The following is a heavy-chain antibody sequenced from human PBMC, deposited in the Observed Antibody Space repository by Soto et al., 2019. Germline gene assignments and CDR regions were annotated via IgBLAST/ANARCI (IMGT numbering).Heavy chain of an antibody. V-gene: IGHV1-18*01. CDR3: ARTVGTAMDKYFDY. Sequence: QVQLVQSGAEVKKPGASVKVSCKASGYTFNTYGISWVRQAPGQGLEWMGWISAYNGDTNHAQNLQGRVTMTTDTXXSTAYMQLRSLRSDDTAVYYCARTVGTAMDKYFDYWGQGPLVTVST. D-gene: IGHD5-18*01. CDR1: GYTFNTYG. CDR2: ISAYNGDT. J-gene: IGHJ4*02.